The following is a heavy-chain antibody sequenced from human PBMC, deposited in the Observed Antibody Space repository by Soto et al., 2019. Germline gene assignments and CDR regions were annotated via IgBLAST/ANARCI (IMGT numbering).Heavy chain of an antibody. V-gene: IGHV4-39*01. Sequence: SETLSLTCTVSGGSISSSSYYWGWIRQPPGKGLEWIGSIYYSGGTYYNPSLKSRVTISVDTSKNQFSLKLSSVTAADTAVYYCARQLGSKRYNWNQWGFWYMDVWGKGTTVTVSS. CDR3: ARQLGSKRYNWNQWGFWYMDV. CDR2: IYYSGGT. CDR1: GGSISSSSYY. D-gene: IGHD1-20*01. J-gene: IGHJ6*03.